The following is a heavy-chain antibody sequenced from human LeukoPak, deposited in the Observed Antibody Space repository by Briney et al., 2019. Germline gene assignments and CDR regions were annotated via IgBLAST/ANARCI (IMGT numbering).Heavy chain of an antibody. CDR1: GYIFQNYF. V-gene: IGHV1-69-2*01. D-gene: IGHD5-24*01. CDR2: IDPADGET. Sequence: ASVKISCKASGYIFQNYFIHWIQQSPGKGLKWMGRIDPADGETKYAEKFQGRVTFTADTPTETVYMEMSSLRFEDTALYYCSTVFAGYNSLMMPPVVPDYWGQGTLVSVSA. J-gene: IGHJ4*02. CDR3: STVFAGYNSLMMPPVVPDY.